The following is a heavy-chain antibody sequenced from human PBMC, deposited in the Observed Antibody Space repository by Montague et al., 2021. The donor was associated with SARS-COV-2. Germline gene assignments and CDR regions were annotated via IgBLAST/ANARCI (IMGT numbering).Heavy chain of an antibody. V-gene: IGHV4-39*07. J-gene: IGHJ6*02. D-gene: IGHD3-22*01. Sequence: SETLSLTCTVSGVSISSSSYYWGWIRQPPGKGLEWIGSVYYSGSTYYNPSLKSRVTISVDTSKNQFSLKLSSVTAADTAVYYCARDTCFTVLVEVNGYGMEVGGQGTMVIVSS. CDR1: GVSISSSSYY. CDR2: VYYSGST. CDR3: ARDTCFTVLVEVNGYGMEV.